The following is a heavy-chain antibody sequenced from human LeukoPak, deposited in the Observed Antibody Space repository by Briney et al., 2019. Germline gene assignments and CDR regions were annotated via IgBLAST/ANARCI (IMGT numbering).Heavy chain of an antibody. Sequence: GGSLRLSCAASGFTLSNYGMNWVRQAPGKGLEWVSYIASRTTTKKYADSVKGRFSISRDNAENSVFLQMNSLRAEDTAVYYCARRYYGDYDENWFDPWGQGTLVTVSS. D-gene: IGHD4-17*01. J-gene: IGHJ5*02. CDR2: IASRTTTK. V-gene: IGHV3-48*04. CDR3: ARRYYGDYDENWFDP. CDR1: GFTLSNYG.